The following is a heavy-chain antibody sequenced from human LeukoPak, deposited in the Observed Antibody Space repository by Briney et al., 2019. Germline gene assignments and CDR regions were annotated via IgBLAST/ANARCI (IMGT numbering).Heavy chain of an antibody. CDR2: ISYDGSNK. CDR3: AKDQQPNYHDISGYPLDPCFDY. CDR1: GFTFSSYA. V-gene: IGHV3-30-3*01. J-gene: IGHJ4*02. Sequence: QTGGSLRLSCAASGFTFSSYAMHWVRQAPGKGLEWVAVISYDGSNKYYADSVKGRFTISRDNSKNTLYLQMNSLRAEDTAVYYCAKDQQPNYHDISGYPLDPCFDYWGQGTLVTVSS. D-gene: IGHD3-22*01.